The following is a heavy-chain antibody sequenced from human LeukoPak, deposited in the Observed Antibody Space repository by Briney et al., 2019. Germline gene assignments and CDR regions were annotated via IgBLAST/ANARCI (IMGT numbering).Heavy chain of an antibody. CDR3: ERVDSGTPNLNFDY. CDR1: GGSISSSSYY. Sequence: KPSETLSLTCTVSGGSISSSSYYWGWIRQPPGKGLEWIGSIYCSGSTYYNPSLKSRVTISLDTSKNQFSLKLSSVTAADTAVYYCERVDSGTPNLNFDYWGQGTLVTVSS. CDR2: IYCSGST. D-gene: IGHD1-1*01. V-gene: IGHV4-39*07. J-gene: IGHJ4*02.